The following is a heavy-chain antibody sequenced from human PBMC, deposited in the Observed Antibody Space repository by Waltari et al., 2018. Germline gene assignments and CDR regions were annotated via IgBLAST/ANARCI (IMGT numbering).Heavy chain of an antibody. V-gene: IGHV1-8*01. CDR2: MNPNSGNT. CDR3: ARGPTVTTGDGMDV. CDR1: GYTFTRSA. D-gene: IGHD4-4*01. Sequence: QVQLVQSGAEVKKPGASVKVSCKDSGYTFTRSAINWVRQATGQGLEWMGWMNPNSGNTGYAQKFQGRVTMTRNTSISTAYMELSSLRSEDTAVYYCARGPTVTTGDGMDVWGQGTTVTVSS. J-gene: IGHJ6*02.